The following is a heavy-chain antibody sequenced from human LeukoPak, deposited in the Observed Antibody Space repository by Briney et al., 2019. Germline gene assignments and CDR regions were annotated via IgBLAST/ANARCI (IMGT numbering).Heavy chain of an antibody. Sequence: GGSLRLSCAASGFTFNRNGISWVRQAPGKGLEWVSTIGGSGDKTFYADSVKGRFTISRDNSKNMVHLQMNSLTGEDTALYYCVRRGDASSGWGDHDFWGQGALVTVSS. CDR1: GFTFNRNG. V-gene: IGHV3-23*01. J-gene: IGHJ4*02. D-gene: IGHD6-19*01. CDR3: VRRGDASSGWGDHDF. CDR2: IGGSGDKT.